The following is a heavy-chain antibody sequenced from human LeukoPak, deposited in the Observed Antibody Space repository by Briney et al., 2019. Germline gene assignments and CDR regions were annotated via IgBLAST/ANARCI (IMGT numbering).Heavy chain of an antibody. Sequence: GGSLRLSCAASGFTFSSHAMSCVRQAPGKGLEWVSTISGSGASTYYSESVKGRFTISRDNFKSILYLQMNNLRDEDSAIYYCAKDACVGDCNYHFDYWGQGTFVPVSS. J-gene: IGHJ4*02. CDR2: ISGSGAST. CDR3: AKDACVGDCNYHFDY. CDR1: GFTFSSHA. D-gene: IGHD2-21*02. V-gene: IGHV3-23*01.